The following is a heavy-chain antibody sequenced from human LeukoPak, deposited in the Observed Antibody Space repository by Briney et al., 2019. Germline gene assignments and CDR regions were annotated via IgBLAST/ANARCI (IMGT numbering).Heavy chain of an antibody. CDR1: GFTFSSYS. Sequence: GGPLRLSCADSGFTFSSYSMNWVRKAPGKGLEGVSSISSSSSYIYYADSVKGRFSISRDNAKNSLYLQMNSLRAEDTAVYYCARGGSGWYYGFDYWGQGTLVTVSS. CDR3: ARGGSGWYYGFDY. J-gene: IGHJ4*02. V-gene: IGHV3-21*01. D-gene: IGHD6-19*01. CDR2: ISSSSSYI.